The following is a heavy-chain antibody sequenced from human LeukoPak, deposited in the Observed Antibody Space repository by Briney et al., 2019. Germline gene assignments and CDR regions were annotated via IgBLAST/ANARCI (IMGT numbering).Heavy chain of an antibody. CDR3: ASVRGLGVITPYVDY. CDR1: GGSINSDH. V-gene: IGHV4-59*08. CDR2: ISYTGST. J-gene: IGHJ4*02. Sequence: SETLSLTCTVSGGSINSDHWSWIRQPPGKGLEWIGCISYTGSTHYNPSLKSRVTILVDTSKNHFSLKLSSVTAADTAVYYCASVRGLGVITPYVDYWGQGTLVTVSS. D-gene: IGHD3-16*02.